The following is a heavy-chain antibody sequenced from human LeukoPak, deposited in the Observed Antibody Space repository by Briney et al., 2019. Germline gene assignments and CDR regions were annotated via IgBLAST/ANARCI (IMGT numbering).Heavy chain of an antibody. CDR1: GVSFSGYY. Sequence: SETLSLTCAVYGVSFSGYYWSWIRQPPGKGLEWIGEINHSGSTNYNPSLKSRVTISVDTSKNQFSLKLSSVTAADTAVYYCARDRDGTLGEEGDYWGQGTLVTVSS. V-gene: IGHV4-34*01. CDR3: ARDRDGTLGEEGDY. CDR2: INHSGST. D-gene: IGHD3-10*01. J-gene: IGHJ4*02.